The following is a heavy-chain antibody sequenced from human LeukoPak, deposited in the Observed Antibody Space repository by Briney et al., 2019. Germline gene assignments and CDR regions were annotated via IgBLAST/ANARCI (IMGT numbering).Heavy chain of an antibody. D-gene: IGHD6-13*01. V-gene: IGHV4-30-2*01. J-gene: IGHJ5*02. CDR1: GGSISSGGYY. CDR3: ARGVLLYSSSWRYNWFDP. Sequence: SETLSLTCTVSGGSISSGGYYWSWIRQPPGKGLEWIGYIYHSGSTYYNPSLKSRVTISVDRSKNQFSLKLSSVTAADTAVYYCARGVLLYSSSWRYNWFDPWGQGTLVTVSS. CDR2: IYHSGST.